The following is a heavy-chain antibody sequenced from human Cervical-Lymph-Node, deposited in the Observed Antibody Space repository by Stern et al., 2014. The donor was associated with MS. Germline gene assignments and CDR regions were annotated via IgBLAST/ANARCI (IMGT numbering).Heavy chain of an antibody. CDR1: GFTFSHYA. Sequence: EVQLVESGGGLVQPGGSLRLSCAASGFTFSHYAMSWVRQAPGQGLEWVSAISGTGGSTYYADSVKGRFTTSRDRSKNTVYLQMNSLRAEDTAVYYCAKGGDFWSGYYTVHFDYWGQGTLVTVSS. CDR2: ISGTGGST. D-gene: IGHD3-3*01. V-gene: IGHV3-23*04. J-gene: IGHJ4*02. CDR3: AKGGDFWSGYYTVHFDY.